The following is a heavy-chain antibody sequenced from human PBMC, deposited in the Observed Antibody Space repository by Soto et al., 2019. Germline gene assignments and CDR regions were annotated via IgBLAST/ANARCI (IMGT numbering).Heavy chain of an antibody. Sequence: SETLSLTCTVSGGSISSSSYYWGWIRQPPGKGLEWIGSIYYSGSTYYNPSLKSRVTISVDTSKNQFSLKLSSVTAADTAVYYCARQRVVLYYYYYYMDVWGKGTTVTVSS. CDR3: ARQRVVLYYYYYYMDV. CDR2: IYYSGST. D-gene: IGHD2-15*01. J-gene: IGHJ6*03. V-gene: IGHV4-39*01. CDR1: GGSISSSSYY.